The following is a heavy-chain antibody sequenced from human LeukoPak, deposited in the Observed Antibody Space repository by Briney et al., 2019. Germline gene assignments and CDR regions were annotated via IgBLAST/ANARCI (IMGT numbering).Heavy chain of an antibody. CDR3: ARGRYCSADICSGGDAFDI. V-gene: IGHV4-4*07. Sequence: PSETLSLTCTVSGGSTNNYYWSWIRQPAGKGLEWIGRIYTRGGTNYNPSLKSRGTMSVDTSKNQFSLKLSSVTAADTAVYYCARGRYCSADICSGGDAFDIWGQGTMVSVSS. CDR1: GGSTNNYY. D-gene: IGHD2-15*01. J-gene: IGHJ3*02. CDR2: IYTRGGT.